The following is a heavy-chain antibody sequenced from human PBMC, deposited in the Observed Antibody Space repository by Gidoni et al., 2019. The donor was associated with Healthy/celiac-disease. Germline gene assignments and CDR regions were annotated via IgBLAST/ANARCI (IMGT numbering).Heavy chain of an antibody. CDR1: AGSISSGGYY. CDR2: IYYSGST. Sequence: QVQLQESGPGLVKPSQTLSSTCTVSAGSISSGGYYWSWIRQHPGKGLEWIGYIYYSGSTYYNPSLKSRVTISVDTSKNQFSLKLSSVTAADTAVYYCARLRYFDHVDYWGQGTLVTVSS. J-gene: IGHJ4*02. V-gene: IGHV4-31*03. D-gene: IGHD3-9*01. CDR3: ARLRYFDHVDY.